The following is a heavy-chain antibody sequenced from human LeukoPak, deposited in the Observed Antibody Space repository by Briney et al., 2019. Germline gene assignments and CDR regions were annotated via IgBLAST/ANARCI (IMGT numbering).Heavy chain of an antibody. CDR3: ARDRDTTLVTLWFDP. Sequence: TSETLSLTCAVYGGSFSGYYWSWIRQPPGKGLEWIGEINHSGSTNYNPSLKSRVTISVDTSKNQFSLKLSSVTAADTAVYYCARDRDTTLVTLWFDPWGQGTLVTVSS. CDR2: INHSGST. J-gene: IGHJ5*02. V-gene: IGHV4-34*01. CDR1: GGSFSGYY. D-gene: IGHD4-23*01.